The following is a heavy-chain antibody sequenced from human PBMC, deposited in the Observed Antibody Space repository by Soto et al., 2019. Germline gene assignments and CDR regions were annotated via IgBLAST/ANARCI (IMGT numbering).Heavy chain of an antibody. CDR2: IRSKAYGGTT. J-gene: IGHJ6*02. V-gene: IGHV3-49*03. CDR3: TREEYSYGMSLGYYGMDV. Sequence: GGSLRLSCTASGFTFGDYAMSWFRQAPGKGLEWVGFIRSKAYGGTTEYAASVKGRFTISRDDSKSIAYLQMNSLKTEDTAVYYCTREEYSYGMSLGYYGMDVWGQGTTVTVSS. CDR1: GFTFGDYA. D-gene: IGHD5-18*01.